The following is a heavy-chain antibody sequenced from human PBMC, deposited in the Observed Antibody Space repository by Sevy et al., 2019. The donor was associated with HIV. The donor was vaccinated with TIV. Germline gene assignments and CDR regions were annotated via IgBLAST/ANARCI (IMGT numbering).Heavy chain of an antibody. J-gene: IGHJ4*02. V-gene: IGHV3-30-3*01. D-gene: IGHD1-20*01. CDR2: LSYDGSTK. CDR1: GFTFSAHA. CDR3: AREGGYSINWSPFY. Sequence: GWSLRLSCAASGFTFSAHAMHWVRQGPGKGLEWVALLSYDGSTKYYADSVKGRFTISRDNSKNTLYPQMDSLRTEDTAVYYCAREGGYSINWSPFYWGQGTLVTVSS.